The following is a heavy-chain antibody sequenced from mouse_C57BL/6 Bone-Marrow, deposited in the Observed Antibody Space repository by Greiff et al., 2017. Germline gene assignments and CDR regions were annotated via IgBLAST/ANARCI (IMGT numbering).Heavy chain of an antibody. CDR1: GYTFTSYG. CDR2: IYPRSGNT. J-gene: IGHJ1*03. CDR3: ARNYGSSYLYFDV. Sequence: QVQLQQSGAELARPGASVKLSCKASGYTFTSYGISWVKQRTGQGLEWIGEIYPRSGNTYYNEKFKGKATLTSDKSSITAYMELRSLTSEDSAVYFCARNYGSSYLYFDVWGTWTTVTVSS. D-gene: IGHD1-1*01. V-gene: IGHV1-81*01.